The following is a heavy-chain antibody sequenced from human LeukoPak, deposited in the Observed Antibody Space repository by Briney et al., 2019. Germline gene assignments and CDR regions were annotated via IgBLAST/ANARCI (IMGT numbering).Heavy chain of an antibody. CDR2: ISSSGSTI. Sequence: PGGSLRLSRAASGFTFSSYEMNWVRQAPGKGLEWVSYISSSGSTIYYADSVKGRFTISRDNAKNSLYLQMNSLRAEDTAVYYCARQGDYNPDYWGQGTLVTVSS. CDR3: ARQGDYNPDY. D-gene: IGHD4-17*01. V-gene: IGHV3-48*03. J-gene: IGHJ4*02. CDR1: GFTFSSYE.